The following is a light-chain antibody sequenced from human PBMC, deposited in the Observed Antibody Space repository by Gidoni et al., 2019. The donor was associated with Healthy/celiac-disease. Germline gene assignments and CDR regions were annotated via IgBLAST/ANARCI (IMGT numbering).Light chain of an antibody. CDR1: QSVSSN. V-gene: IGKV3-15*01. CDR3: QQYNNWSPYT. J-gene: IGKJ2*01. CDR2: GAS. Sequence: ELVMPQSPAPLSVSPGERAPLPCRASQSVSSNLAWYQQKPGQAPRLLIYGASTRATGIPARFSGSGSGTEFTLTISSLQSEDFAGYYCQQYNNWSPYTFGQGTKLEIK.